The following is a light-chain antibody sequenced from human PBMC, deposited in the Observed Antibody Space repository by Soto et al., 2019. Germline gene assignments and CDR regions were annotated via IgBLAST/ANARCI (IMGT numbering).Light chain of an antibody. Sequence: EIVMTQSPATLSVSPGEGATLSCRASQGIGDTLAWYQQKPGQTPRLLIYGASTRDTAIPDRFNGSGSGTDFTLTISRVEPEDFAVYYCQQYGDLPLSFGPGTKVDI. CDR2: GAS. CDR3: QQYGDLPLS. CDR1: QGIGDT. J-gene: IGKJ3*01. V-gene: IGKV3D-15*02.